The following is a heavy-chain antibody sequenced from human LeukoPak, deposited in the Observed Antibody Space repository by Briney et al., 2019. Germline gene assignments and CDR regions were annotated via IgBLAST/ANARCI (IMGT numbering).Heavy chain of an antibody. CDR1: GGSISSSSYY. Sequence: PSETLSLTCTVSGGSISSSSYYWGWIRQPPGKGLEWIGSIYYSGSTYYNPSLKSRVTISVDTSKNQFSLKLSSVTAADTAVYYCARTWGGYLDAFDIWGQGTMVTVSS. D-gene: IGHD5-12*01. V-gene: IGHV4-39*07. J-gene: IGHJ3*02. CDR3: ARTWGGYLDAFDI. CDR2: IYYSGST.